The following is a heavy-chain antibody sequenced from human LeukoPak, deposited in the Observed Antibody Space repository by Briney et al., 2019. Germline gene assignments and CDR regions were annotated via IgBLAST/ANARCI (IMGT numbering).Heavy chain of an antibody. J-gene: IGHJ4*02. D-gene: IGHD3-22*01. CDR3: ARVKYYDGNFDY. Sequence: TSETLSLTCTVSGGSVSSGDYYWSWIRQLPGKGLEWIGYIYYSGSTNYNPSLKSRVTISVDTSKNQFSLKLSSVTAADTAVYYCARVKYYDGNFDYWGQGTLVTVSS. V-gene: IGHV4-61*08. CDR1: GGSVSSGDYY. CDR2: IYYSGST.